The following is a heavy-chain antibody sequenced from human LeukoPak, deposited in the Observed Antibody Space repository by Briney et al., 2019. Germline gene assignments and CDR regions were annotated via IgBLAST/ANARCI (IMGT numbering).Heavy chain of an antibody. Sequence: EASVKISCKASGYTFTCYDINWVRQATGQGIEWMGWMNPNSGNTGYAQKFQGRVTMTRNTSISTAYMELSSLRSEDTAVYYCARDSTLNYFDYWGQGTLVTVSS. CDR2: MNPNSGNT. D-gene: IGHD2-2*01. CDR3: ARDSTLNYFDY. CDR1: GYTFTCYD. V-gene: IGHV1-8*01. J-gene: IGHJ4*02.